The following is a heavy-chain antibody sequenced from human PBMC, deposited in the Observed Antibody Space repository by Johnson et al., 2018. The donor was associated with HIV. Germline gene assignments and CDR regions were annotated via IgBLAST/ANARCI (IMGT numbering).Heavy chain of an antibody. CDR3: AKAFEYSSSSMAFDI. CDR2: ISYDGSNK. Sequence: QVHLVESGGGVVQPGRSLRLSCAASGFTFSSYAMHWVRQAPGKGLEWVAVISYDGSNKYYADSVKGRFTISRDNSKNTLYLQMNSLIAEDTAVYYCAKAFEYSSSSMAFDIWGQGTMVTVSS. V-gene: IGHV3-30-3*01. CDR1: GFTFSSYA. D-gene: IGHD6-6*01. J-gene: IGHJ3*02.